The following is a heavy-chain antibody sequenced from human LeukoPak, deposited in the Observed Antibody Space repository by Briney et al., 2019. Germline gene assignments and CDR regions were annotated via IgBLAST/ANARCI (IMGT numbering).Heavy chain of an antibody. V-gene: IGHV1-8*01. Sequence: ASVKVSCKASGYTFTSYDINWVRQATGQGLEWMGWMNPNSGNTGYAQKFQGRVTMTRSTSISTAYMELSSLRSEDTAVYYCARVGGTQQLVYKNWFDPWGQGTLVTVSS. D-gene: IGHD6-13*01. CDR1: GYTFTSYD. J-gene: IGHJ5*02. CDR2: MNPNSGNT. CDR3: ARVGGTQQLVYKNWFDP.